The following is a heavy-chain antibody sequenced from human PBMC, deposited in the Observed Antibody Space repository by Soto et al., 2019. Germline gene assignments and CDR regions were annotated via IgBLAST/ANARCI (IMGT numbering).Heavy chain of an antibody. D-gene: IGHD3-22*01. CDR2: ISGSGGTT. V-gene: IGHV3-23*01. J-gene: IGHJ4*02. CDR3: AKFSRSPYYDSSAYH. CDR1: GFTFSSYA. Sequence: EVQLLESGGGLVQPGGSLRLSCAASGFTFSSYAMSWVRQAPGKGLEWVSAISGSGGTTYYADSVKGRFTISRDNSKNTLYLQMNNLRAEDTAVYYCAKFSRSPYYDSSAYHGGQGTLVTVSS.